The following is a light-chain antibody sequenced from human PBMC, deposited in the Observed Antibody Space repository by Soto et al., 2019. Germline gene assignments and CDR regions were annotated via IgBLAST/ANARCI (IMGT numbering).Light chain of an antibody. J-gene: IGLJ2*01. CDR3: AVWDDSLSAPV. V-gene: IGLV1-44*01. CDR1: SSNIGSNA. Sequence: QSVLTQSPSASGTPGQRVTISCSGSSSNIGSNAINWYQQLPGTAPKLLIYSTNQRPSGVPDRFSGSKSGTSASLAISGLQSEDEADYYCAVWDDSLSAPVFGGGTKLTVL. CDR2: STN.